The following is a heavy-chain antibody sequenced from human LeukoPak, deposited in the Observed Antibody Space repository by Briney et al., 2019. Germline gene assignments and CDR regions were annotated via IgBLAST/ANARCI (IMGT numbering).Heavy chain of an antibody. CDR3: ARDGLVVQHPEGRNWFDP. Sequence: GASVKVSCKASGGTFSSYAISWVRQAPGQGLEWMGGIIPIFGTANYAQKFQGRVTITADESTSTAYMELSSLRSEDTAVYYCARDGLVVQHPEGRNWFDPWGQGTLVTVSS. CDR1: GGTFSSYA. V-gene: IGHV1-69*13. CDR2: IIPIFGTA. D-gene: IGHD2-2*01. J-gene: IGHJ5*02.